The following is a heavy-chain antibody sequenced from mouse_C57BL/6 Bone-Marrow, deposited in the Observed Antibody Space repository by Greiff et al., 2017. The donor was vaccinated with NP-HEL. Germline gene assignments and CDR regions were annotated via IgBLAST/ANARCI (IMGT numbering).Heavy chain of an antibody. CDR3: AWDWFAY. J-gene: IGHJ3*01. D-gene: IGHD4-1*01. Sequence: VQLKQPGAELVMPGASVKLSCKASGYTFTSCWMHWVKQRPGQGLEWIGEIDPSDSYTNYNQKFKGKSTLTVDKSSSTAYMQLSSLTSEDSAVYYCAWDWFAYWGQGTLVTVSA. CDR2: IDPSDSYT. V-gene: IGHV1-69*01. CDR1: GYTFTSCW.